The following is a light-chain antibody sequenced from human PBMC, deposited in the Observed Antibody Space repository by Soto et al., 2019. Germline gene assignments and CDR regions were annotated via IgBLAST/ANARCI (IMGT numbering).Light chain of an antibody. V-gene: IGKV3-20*01. J-gene: IGKJ1*01. CDR3: QQYVSSLWT. CDR2: VAS. Sequence: NLLTLSPRTLHLSTGERATPSSTANRRVSSSYLAWYQQKPGQAPRLLSYVASSRATGIPDRFSGSGSVTDFNLTICRLEPEDFAVYYCQQYVSSLWTCGQGTEV. CDR1: RRVSSSY.